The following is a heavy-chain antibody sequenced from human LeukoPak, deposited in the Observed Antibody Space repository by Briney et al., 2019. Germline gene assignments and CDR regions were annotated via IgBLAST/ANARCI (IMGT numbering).Heavy chain of an antibody. V-gene: IGHV3-23*01. CDR2: ISGSGGST. Sequence: PGGSLRLSCAASGFTFSSYAMSWVRQAPGKGLEWVSAISGSGGSTYYADSVKGRFTISRDNSKNTLYLQMNSLRAEDTAVHYCAKLPLQDYRGNWFDPWGQGTLVTVSS. D-gene: IGHD4-11*01. CDR1: GFTFSSYA. CDR3: AKLPLQDYRGNWFDP. J-gene: IGHJ5*02.